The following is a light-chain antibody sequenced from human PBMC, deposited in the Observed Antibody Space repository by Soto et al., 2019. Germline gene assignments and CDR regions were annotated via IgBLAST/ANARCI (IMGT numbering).Light chain of an antibody. J-gene: IGLJ3*02. CDR3: SSYGSSNTVV. V-gene: IGLV2-14*01. CDR1: SSDIGGYNS. Sequence: QSALTQPASVSGSPGQSITISCTGTSSDIGGYNSVSWYQQHPGKVPKLLIYDVTNRPSGISNRFSGSKSGNTASLTISWLQAEDEADYYCSSYGSSNTVVFGGGTKLTVL. CDR2: DVT.